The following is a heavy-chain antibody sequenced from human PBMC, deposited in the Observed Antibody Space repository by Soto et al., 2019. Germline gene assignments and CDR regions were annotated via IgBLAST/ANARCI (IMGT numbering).Heavy chain of an antibody. V-gene: IGHV1-18*01. CDR2: ISTYHGNT. CDR1: GYSFNRYD. Sequence: QVQLVQSGPEVKKPGASVKVSCKASGYSFNRYDISWVRQAPGQGLEWMGWISTYHGNTNYGQRFQGRVTMTTDTSTGTAYRELMSRRSDDTPMYYCARDDSSSEGGQGTLVTVSS. CDR3: ARDDSSSE. D-gene: IGHD6-6*01. J-gene: IGHJ4*02.